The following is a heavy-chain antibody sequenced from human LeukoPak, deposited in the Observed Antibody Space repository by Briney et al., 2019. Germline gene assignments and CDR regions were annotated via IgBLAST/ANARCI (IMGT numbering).Heavy chain of an antibody. V-gene: IGHV1-2*02. D-gene: IGHD6-13*01. CDR3: ARDYSSSWYEYYYYYMDV. CDR1: GYTFTGYY. Sequence: ASVKVSCKASGYTFTGYYMHWVRQAPGQGLEWMGWINPNSGGTNYAQKFQGRVTMTRDTSISTAYMELSRLRSDDTAVYYCARDYSSSWYEYYYYYMDVWGKGTTVTVSS. J-gene: IGHJ6*03. CDR2: INPNSGGT.